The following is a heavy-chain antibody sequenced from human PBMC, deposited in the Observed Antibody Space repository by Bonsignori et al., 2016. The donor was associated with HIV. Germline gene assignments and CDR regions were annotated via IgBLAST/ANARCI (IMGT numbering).Heavy chain of an antibody. D-gene: IGHD1-1*01. J-gene: IGHJ2*01. V-gene: IGHV3-9*01. CDR2: ISWNSGSI. CDR3: AKDIGNWEYFDL. Sequence: WIRQPPGKGLEWVSGISWNSGSIGYADSVKGRFTISRDNAKNSLYLQMNSLRAEDTALYYCAKDIGNWEYFDLWGRGTLVTVSS.